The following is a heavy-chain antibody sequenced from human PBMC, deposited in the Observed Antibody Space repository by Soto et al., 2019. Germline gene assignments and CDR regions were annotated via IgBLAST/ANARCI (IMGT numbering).Heavy chain of an antibody. CDR2: IYYSGST. D-gene: IGHD2-15*01. CDR3: AGGYCSGGSCYRNYYYYYMDV. V-gene: IGHV4-39*01. Sequence: PSETLSLTCTVSGGSISSSSYYWGWIRQPPGKGLEWIGSIYYSGSTYYNPSLKSRVTISVDTSKNQFSLKLSSVTAADTAVYYCAGGYCSGGSCYRNYYYYYMDVWGKGTAVTVSS. J-gene: IGHJ6*03. CDR1: GGSISSSSYY.